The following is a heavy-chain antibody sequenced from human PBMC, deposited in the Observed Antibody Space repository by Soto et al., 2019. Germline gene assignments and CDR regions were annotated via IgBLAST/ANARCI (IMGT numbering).Heavy chain of an antibody. J-gene: IGHJ4*02. CDR1: GFTFSSYA. CDR2: ISYDGSNK. CDR3: ASLSGGYDLDY. V-gene: IGHV3-30-3*01. Sequence: GGSLRLSCAASGFTFSSYAMHWVRQAPGKGLEWVAVISYDGSNKYYADYVKGRFTISRDNSKNTLYLQMNSLRAEHTAVYYCASLSGGYDLDYWGQGTLVTVSS. D-gene: IGHD5-12*01.